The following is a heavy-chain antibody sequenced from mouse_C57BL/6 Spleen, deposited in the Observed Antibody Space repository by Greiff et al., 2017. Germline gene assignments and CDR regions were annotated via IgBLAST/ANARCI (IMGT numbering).Heavy chain of an antibody. CDR3: SRCTYGGSSLDC. CDR2: INPGGGGT. Sequence: QVQLKESGAELVRPGTSVKVSCKASGYAFTNYLIEWVKQRPGQGLEWIGGINPGGGGTNYNEKFKGKATLTADQSSSTAYMQLSSLTSEDSAVFFCSRCTYGGSSLDCWGQGTTLTVSS. J-gene: IGHJ2*01. V-gene: IGHV1-54*01. D-gene: IGHD1-1*01. CDR1: GYAFTNYL.